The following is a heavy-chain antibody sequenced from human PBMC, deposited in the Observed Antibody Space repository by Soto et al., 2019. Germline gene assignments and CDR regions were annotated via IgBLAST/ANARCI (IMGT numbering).Heavy chain of an antibody. CDR1: RFTFSDYY. J-gene: IGHJ3*02. V-gene: IGHV3-11*01. Sequence: QVQLVESGGGLVKPGGSLRLSCAASRFTFSDYYMIWIRQAPGKGLEWVSYISSSGTGIYYGDSAKGRFTISRDNAKNSLYLQMNSLRAEDTAVYYCARAYSDAFDIWGQGTMVTVSS. D-gene: IGHD2-15*01. CDR3: ARAYSDAFDI. CDR2: ISSSGTGI.